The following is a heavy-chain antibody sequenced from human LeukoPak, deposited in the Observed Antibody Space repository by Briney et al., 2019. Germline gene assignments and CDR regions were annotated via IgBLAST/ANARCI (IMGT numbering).Heavy chain of an antibody. CDR2: ISAYNGNT. CDR3: ARDGYCSGGSCYSVDY. J-gene: IGHJ4*02. CDR1: GYTFTSYG. D-gene: IGHD2-15*01. Sequence: ASVRVSCKASGYTFTSYGISWVRQAPGQGLEWMGWISAYNGNTNYAQKLQGRVTMTTDTSTSTAYMELRSLRSDDTAVYYCARDGYCSGGSCYSVDYWGQGTLVTVSS. V-gene: IGHV1-18*01.